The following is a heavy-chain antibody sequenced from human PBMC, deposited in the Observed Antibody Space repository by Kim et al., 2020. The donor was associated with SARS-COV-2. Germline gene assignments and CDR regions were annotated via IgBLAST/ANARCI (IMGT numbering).Heavy chain of an antibody. Sequence: GGSLRLSCAASGFTFSSYAMHWVRQAPGKGLEWVAVISYDGSNKYYADSVKGRFTISRDNSKNTLYLQMNSLRAEDTAVYYCARDRSDYGDYGEVDYWG. CDR2: ISYDGSNK. D-gene: IGHD4-17*01. J-gene: IGHJ4*01. CDR1: GFTFSSYA. V-gene: IGHV3-30*04. CDR3: ARDRSDYGDYGEVDY.